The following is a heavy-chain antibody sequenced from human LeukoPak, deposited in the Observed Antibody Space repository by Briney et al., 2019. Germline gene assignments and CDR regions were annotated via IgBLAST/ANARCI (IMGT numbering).Heavy chain of an antibody. V-gene: IGHV1-2*02. CDR1: GYTFTSCY. D-gene: IGHD2-21*02. J-gene: IGHJ6*03. Sequence: ASVKVSCKASGYTFTSCYIHWVRQAPGQGLEWMGWINPNSGGTNSAQKFQGRVTMTRDTSISTAYMELSRLTSDDTAVYSCARGVTARGFYYYMDIWGKGTTVTISS. CDR3: ARGVTARGFYYYMDI. CDR2: INPNSGGT.